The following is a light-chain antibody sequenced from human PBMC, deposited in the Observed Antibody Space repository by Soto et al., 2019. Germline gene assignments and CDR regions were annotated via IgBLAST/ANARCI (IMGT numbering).Light chain of an antibody. Sequence: EIVLTQSPGTLSLSPGERDTLSCRASQSVSSSYLAWYQQKPGQAPRLLIYGASSRATGIPDRFSGSGSGTDFTLTIGRLEPEDFAVYYCQQYGSSPSFGQGTKVDIK. CDR2: GAS. CDR1: QSVSSSY. J-gene: IGKJ1*01. V-gene: IGKV3-20*01. CDR3: QQYGSSPS.